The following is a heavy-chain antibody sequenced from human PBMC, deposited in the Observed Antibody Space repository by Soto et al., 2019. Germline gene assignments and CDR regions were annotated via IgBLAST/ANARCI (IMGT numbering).Heavy chain of an antibody. Sequence: EVQLLESGGGLVQPGGSLRLSCAASGFTFSSYAMSWVRQAPXXGXXXXXXXSGTGGTTYYADSVKGRFTISRDNSRNTLHLQMNSLRAEDTAIYYCAKFFVETGGSSGWPWSFHFWGQGTLVTVSS. CDR1: GFTFSSYA. CDR2: XSGTGGTT. D-gene: IGHD6-25*01. CDR3: AKFFVETGGSSGWPWSFHF. J-gene: IGHJ4*02. V-gene: IGHV3-23*01.